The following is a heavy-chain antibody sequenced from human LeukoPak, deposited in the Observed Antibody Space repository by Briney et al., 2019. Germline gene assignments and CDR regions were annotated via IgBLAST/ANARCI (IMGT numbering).Heavy chain of an antibody. V-gene: IGHV3-48*01. CDR2: ISYDSAIK. D-gene: IGHD3-22*01. CDR1: GFSFSSYW. Sequence: GGSLRLSCAAPGFSFSSYWMSWLRQAPGKGLEWISYISYDSAIKYYADSVRGRFTISRDNAKNTLYLQMNSLRAEDTAVYYCAKDKTADYYDSSGYLTNVYYFDYWGQGTLVTVSS. CDR3: AKDKTADYYDSSGYLTNVYYFDY. J-gene: IGHJ4*02.